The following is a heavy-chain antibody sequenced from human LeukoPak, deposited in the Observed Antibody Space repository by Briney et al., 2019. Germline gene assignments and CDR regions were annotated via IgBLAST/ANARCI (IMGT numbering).Heavy chain of an antibody. CDR1: GFTFSDYY. CDR2: ISTTGSAT. V-gene: IGHV3-11*01. D-gene: IGHD1-26*01. J-gene: IGHJ4*02. Sequence: GSLRLSCAASGFTFSDYYMNWIRQAPGKRPEWASHISTTGSATFYADSVKGRFTISRDNARNSLYLQWNSLRAEDTALYYVAKEDRRVREFDYWCQGTLVTVSS. CDR3: AKEDRRVREFDY.